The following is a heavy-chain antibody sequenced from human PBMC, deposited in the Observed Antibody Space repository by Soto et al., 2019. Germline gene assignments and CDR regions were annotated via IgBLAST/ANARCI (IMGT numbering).Heavy chain of an antibody. CDR3: AIDYDSSGYPRYYFDY. V-gene: IGHV3-74*01. J-gene: IGHJ4*02. Sequence: PGGSLRLSCAASGFTFRSYWMQWVRQAPGKGLVWVSWINSDGSSTSYADSVKGRFTISRDNAKNTLYLQMNSLRAEDTAVYYCAIDYDSSGYPRYYFDYWGQGTLVTVSS. CDR1: GFTFRSYW. D-gene: IGHD3-22*01. CDR2: INSDGSST.